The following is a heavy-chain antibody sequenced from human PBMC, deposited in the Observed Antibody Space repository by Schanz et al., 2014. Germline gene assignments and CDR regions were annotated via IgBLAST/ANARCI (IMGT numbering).Heavy chain of an antibody. CDR1: GFTFSNHG. CDR2: IGGSGDST. CDR3: AKDQGSYGSGSYSYFDY. V-gene: IGHV3-23*01. D-gene: IGHD3-10*01. Sequence: EVQLLESGGGLVQPGGSLRLSCAASGFTFSNHGMHWVRQSPGKGLEWVSGIGGSGDSTHYADSVKGRFIISRDNSKNTLYLQVNSLRAEDTAVYYCAKDQGSYGSGSYSYFDYWGQGTLATVSS. J-gene: IGHJ4*02.